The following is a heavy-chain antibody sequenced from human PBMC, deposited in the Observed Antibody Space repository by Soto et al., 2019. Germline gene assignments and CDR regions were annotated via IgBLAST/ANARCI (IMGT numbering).Heavy chain of an antibody. CDR1: GGAINSYY. V-gene: IGHV4-59*01. Sequence: QVRLHESGPGLVKPSETLSLTCTVSGGAINSYYCSWIRQSPGKGLEWLGYIAYSGTTKYNPSLKSRVTSSSDTSKNQFSLKLNSVTAADTAVYYCARGGDSSRTGWFDPWGQGTLVTVAS. CDR3: ARGGDSSRTGWFDP. J-gene: IGHJ5*02. CDR2: IAYSGTT. D-gene: IGHD6-13*01.